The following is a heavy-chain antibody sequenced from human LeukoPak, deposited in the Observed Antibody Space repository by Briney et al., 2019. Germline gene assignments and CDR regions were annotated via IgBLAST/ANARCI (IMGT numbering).Heavy chain of an antibody. CDR3: TGIAAAGGIV. V-gene: IGHV3-48*04. J-gene: IGHJ4*02. CDR2: IGTSSTTI. D-gene: IGHD6-13*01. CDR1: GFTFSSYT. Sequence: GGSLRLSCAASGFTFSSYTMNWVRQPPGKGLEWVSNIGTSSTTIYYADSVKGRFTISRDNAKNSLYLQINSLRAEDTAVYYCTGIAAAGGIVWGQGTLVTVSS.